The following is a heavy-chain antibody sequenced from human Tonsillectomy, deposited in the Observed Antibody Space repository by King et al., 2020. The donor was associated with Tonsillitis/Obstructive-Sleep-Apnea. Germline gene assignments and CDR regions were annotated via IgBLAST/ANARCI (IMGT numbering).Heavy chain of an antibody. V-gene: IGHV3-9*01. Sequence: VQLVESGGGLVQPGRSLRLSCAASGFTFDDYAMHWVRQAPGKGLEWVSGISWNSCSIGYADSVKGRFTISRDNAKNSLYLQMNSLRAEDTTLYYCAKGNSMIPYYFDYWGQGTLVTVSS. CDR1: GFTFDDYA. CDR2: ISWNSCSI. J-gene: IGHJ4*02. CDR3: AKGNSMIPYYFDY. D-gene: IGHD3-22*01.